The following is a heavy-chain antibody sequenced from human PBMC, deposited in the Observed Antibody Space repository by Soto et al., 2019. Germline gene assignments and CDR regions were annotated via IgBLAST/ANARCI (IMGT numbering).Heavy chain of an antibody. Sequence: QLQLQESDSGLVKPSQTLSLTCAVSGGSISSGGYSWSWIWQPPGKGLEWIGYIYHSGSTYYNPSLKSRVTLSVDRSKNQFSLKLSSVTAADTAVYYCARAGGLGAVAVDYWGQGTLVTVSS. D-gene: IGHD6-19*01. V-gene: IGHV4-30-2*01. CDR2: IYHSGST. CDR3: ARAGGLGAVAVDY. CDR1: GGSISSGGYS. J-gene: IGHJ4*02.